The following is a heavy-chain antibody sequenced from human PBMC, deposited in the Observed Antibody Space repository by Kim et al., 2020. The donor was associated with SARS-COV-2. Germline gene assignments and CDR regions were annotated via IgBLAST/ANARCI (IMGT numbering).Heavy chain of an antibody. Sequence: GGSLRLSCAASGFTFDDYAMHWVRQAPGKGLEWVSLISGDGDSTYYADSVKSRFTISRDNSKNSLYLQMNSLRTEDTALYYCSKDQNSGYDFVPYYYYGMDVWGQGTTVTVSS. J-gene: IGHJ6*02. CDR3: SKDQNSGYDFVPYYYYGMDV. D-gene: IGHD5-12*01. CDR1: GFTFDDYA. V-gene: IGHV3-43*02. CDR2: ISGDGDST.